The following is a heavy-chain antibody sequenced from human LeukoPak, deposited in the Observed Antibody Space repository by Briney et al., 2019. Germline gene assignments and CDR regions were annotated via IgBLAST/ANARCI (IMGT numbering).Heavy chain of an antibody. CDR1: GYSISSGYY. D-gene: IGHD1-26*01. Sequence: SETLSLTCTVSGYSISSGYYWSWIRQHPGKGLEWIGYIYYSGSTYYNPSLKSRVTISVDTSKNQFSLKLSSVTAADTAVYYCARESGSYSGFDYWGQGTLVTVSS. CDR2: IYYSGST. V-gene: IGHV4-31*03. J-gene: IGHJ4*02. CDR3: ARESGSYSGFDY.